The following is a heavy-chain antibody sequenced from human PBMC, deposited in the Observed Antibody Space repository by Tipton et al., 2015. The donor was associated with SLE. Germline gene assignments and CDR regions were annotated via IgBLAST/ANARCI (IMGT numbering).Heavy chain of an antibody. CDR3: ARGKYYFDY. J-gene: IGHJ4*02. V-gene: IGHV3-7*01. CDR1: GLTVTSNY. CDR2: IKEDGSEK. D-gene: IGHD2/OR15-2a*01. Sequence: GSLRLSCAASGLTVTSNYMSWVRQAPGKGLEWVANIKEDGSEKHYVDSVKDRLTISRDNAKNSLYLEMNSLRDEDTAVYYCARGKYYFDYWGQGALVTVSS.